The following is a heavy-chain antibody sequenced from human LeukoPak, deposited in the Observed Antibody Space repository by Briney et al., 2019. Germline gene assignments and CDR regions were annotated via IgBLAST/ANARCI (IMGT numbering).Heavy chain of an antibody. CDR2: ISSSSSYI. D-gene: IGHD4-17*01. Sequence: GGSLRLSGAASGFTFSSYSMNWVRQAPGKGLEWASSISSSSSYIYYADSVKGRFTISRDNAKNSLYLQMNSLRAEDTAVYYCARVWSRNGGYGEDYWGQGTLVTVSS. CDR1: GFTFSSYS. CDR3: ARVWSRNGGYGEDY. V-gene: IGHV3-21*01. J-gene: IGHJ4*02.